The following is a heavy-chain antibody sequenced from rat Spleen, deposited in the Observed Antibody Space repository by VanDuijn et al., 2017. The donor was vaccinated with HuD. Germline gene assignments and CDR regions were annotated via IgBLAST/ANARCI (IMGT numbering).Heavy chain of an antibody. V-gene: IGHV5-22*01. J-gene: IGHJ1*01. CDR3: ARLRWYFDF. CDR2: ISSDGGRN. CDR1: GFTFSDYY. Sequence: EVQLVESGGGLVQPGRSLKLSCAASGFTFSDYYMAWVRQAPTKGLEWVATISSDGGRNFYRDSVKGRFTISRDNAKSSLYLQTNSLRSEDTATYYCARLRWYFDFWGPGTMVTVSS.